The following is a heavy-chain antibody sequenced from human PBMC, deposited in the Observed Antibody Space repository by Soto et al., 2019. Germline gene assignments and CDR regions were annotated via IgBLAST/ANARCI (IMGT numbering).Heavy chain of an antibody. V-gene: IGHV1-18*01. CDR1: GYTFTRYG. D-gene: IGHD3-16*01. J-gene: IGHJ6*02. CDR2: INTYNGNT. Sequence: QVQLVQSGAEVKNPGASVKVSCKASGYTFTRYGIGWARQAPGQGLEWMGWINTYNGNTNYAQHVQGRVTLTTDTSTITAYMELRSLRSNDTAIYYCAMVDVYVTPSPQDVWGQGTTVIVSS. CDR3: AMVDVYVTPSPQDV.